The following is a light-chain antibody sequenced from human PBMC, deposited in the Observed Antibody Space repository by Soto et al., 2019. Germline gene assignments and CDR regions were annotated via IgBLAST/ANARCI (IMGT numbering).Light chain of an antibody. CDR2: GAS. CDR1: QSVSSN. J-gene: IGKJ2*01. V-gene: IGKV3-15*01. CDR3: QHYNNWPPYT. Sequence: EIVMTQSPATLSVSPGERATLSCRASQSVSSNLAWYQQKPGQAPRLLIYGASTRATGIPARFSGSGSGTDFPLTISSLQSEDFADYYCQHYNNWPPYTFGQGTKLE.